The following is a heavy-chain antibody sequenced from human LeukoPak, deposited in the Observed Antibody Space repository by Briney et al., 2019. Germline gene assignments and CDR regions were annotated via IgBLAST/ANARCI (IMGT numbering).Heavy chain of an antibody. D-gene: IGHD3-3*01. Sequence: PGGSLRLSCAASGFTFSSYAMSWVRQAPGKGLEWVSAISSSGGSTYYADSVKGRFTISRDNSKNTLYLQMNSLRAEDTAVYYCAKPPPRFSEWLFYFDYWGQGTLVTVSS. CDR3: AKPPPRFSEWLFYFDY. CDR1: GFTFSSYA. J-gene: IGHJ4*02. V-gene: IGHV3-23*01. CDR2: ISSSGGST.